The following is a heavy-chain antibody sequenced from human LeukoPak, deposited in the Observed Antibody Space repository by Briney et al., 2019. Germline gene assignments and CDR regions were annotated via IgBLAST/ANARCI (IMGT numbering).Heavy chain of an antibody. Sequence: GASVKVSCKASGYTFTSYGISWVRQAPGQGLEWMGWISAYNGNTNYAQKLQGRVTMTTDTSTSTAYMELRSLRSDDTAVYYCARGRHSGSYLAKYGQFVDYWGQGTLVTVSS. CDR1: GYTFTSYG. D-gene: IGHD1-26*01. J-gene: IGHJ4*02. V-gene: IGHV1-18*01. CDR3: ARGRHSGSYLAKYGQFVDY. CDR2: ISAYNGNT.